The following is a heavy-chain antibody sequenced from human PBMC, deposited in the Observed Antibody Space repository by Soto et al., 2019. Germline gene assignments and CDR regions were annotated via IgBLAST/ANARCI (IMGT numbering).Heavy chain of an antibody. J-gene: IGHJ4*02. CDR3: ARLTVPLDIVVLPTASYDY. Sequence: QVQLVQSGAEVKKPGASVKVSCKASGYSFADYYIHWVRQAPGQGFEWMGWINPKSGGTNYAQKFQGRVTLTRDKSISTAYMQLSSLRSDDTAVYYCARLTVPLDIVVLPTASYDYWGQGTLVTVSS. CDR2: INPKSGGT. CDR1: GYSFADYY. D-gene: IGHD2-2*01. V-gene: IGHV1-2*02.